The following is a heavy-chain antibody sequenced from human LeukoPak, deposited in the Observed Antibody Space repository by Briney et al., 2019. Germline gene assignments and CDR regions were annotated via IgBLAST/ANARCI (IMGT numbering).Heavy chain of an antibody. Sequence: GGSLRLSCAASGLTFSTYTMNWVRQAPGKGLEWVSSISSTGRYIYYADSLKARLSISRDNAKNSVYLQMNSLRAEDTAVYYCARVPSKGYDSSGYYYAFDIWGQGTMVTVSS. V-gene: IGHV3-21*01. D-gene: IGHD3-22*01. CDR1: GLTFSTYT. CDR3: ARVPSKGYDSSGYYYAFDI. J-gene: IGHJ3*02. CDR2: ISSTGRYI.